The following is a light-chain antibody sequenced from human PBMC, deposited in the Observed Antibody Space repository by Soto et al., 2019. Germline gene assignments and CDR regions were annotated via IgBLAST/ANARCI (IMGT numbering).Light chain of an antibody. V-gene: IGLV2-14*01. CDR1: SSDVGGYNY. CDR3: SSYTSDSTLV. J-gene: IGLJ2*01. Sequence: QSVLTQPASVSGSPGQSITISCTGTSSDVGGYNYVSWYQQHPGKAPRLIIYEVSNRPSGVSNRFSGSKSGSTASLTISGLQAEDESNYYCSSYTSDSTLVFGGGTKLTVL. CDR2: EVS.